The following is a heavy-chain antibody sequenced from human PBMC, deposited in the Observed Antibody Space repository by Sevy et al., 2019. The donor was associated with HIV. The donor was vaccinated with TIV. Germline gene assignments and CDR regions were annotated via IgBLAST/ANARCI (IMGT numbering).Heavy chain of an antibody. CDR3: ARGYTGYDVGPLDY. CDR2: ISSSSTTI. CDR1: GFTFSSYS. Sequence: GGSLRLSFAASGFTFSSYSMNWVRQAPGKGLEWVSYISSSSTTIYYADSVKGRFTISRDNAKNSLYLQMNSLRDEDTAVYYCARGYTGYDVGPLDYWGQGTLVTVSS. D-gene: IGHD5-12*01. V-gene: IGHV3-48*02. J-gene: IGHJ4*02.